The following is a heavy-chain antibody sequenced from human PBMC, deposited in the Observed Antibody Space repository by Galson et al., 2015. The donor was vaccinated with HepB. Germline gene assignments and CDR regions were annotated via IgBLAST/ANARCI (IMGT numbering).Heavy chain of an antibody. CDR3: ARDDYGDYGGKVDY. V-gene: IGHV3-7*03. J-gene: IGHJ4*02. CDR1: GFIFSSYW. CDR2: IKQDGSEK. D-gene: IGHD4-17*01. Sequence: SLRLSCAASGFIFSSYWMSWVRQAPGKGLEWVANIKQDGSEKYYVDSVKGRFTISRDNAKNSLYLQMNSLRAEDTAVYYCARDDYGDYGGKVDYWGQGTLVTVSS.